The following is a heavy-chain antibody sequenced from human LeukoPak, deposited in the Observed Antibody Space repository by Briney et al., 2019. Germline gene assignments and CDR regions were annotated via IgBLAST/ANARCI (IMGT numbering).Heavy chain of an antibody. CDR3: ARTVAAAATPASY. V-gene: IGHV1-3*01. CDR2: INAGNGNT. Sequence: ASVKVSCKASGYTFTSYAMHWVRQAPGQRLEWMGWINAGNGNTKYSQKFQGRVTITRDTSASTAYMELSSLRSEDTAAYYCARTVAAAATPASYWGQGTLVTVSS. J-gene: IGHJ4*02. D-gene: IGHD6-13*01. CDR1: GYTFTSYA.